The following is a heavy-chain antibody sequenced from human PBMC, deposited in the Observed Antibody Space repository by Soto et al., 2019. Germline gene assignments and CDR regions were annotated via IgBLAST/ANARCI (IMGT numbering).Heavy chain of an antibody. CDR1: GGPISGSVW. D-gene: IGHD3-16*01. V-gene: IGHV4-4*02. J-gene: IGHJ4*02. Sequence: SETLSLTCAVSGGPISGSVWWTWVRQPPGKGLEWIGEVFHSGGINYNPSLKSRVTMSVDTSRSQFSLELHSVTAADTAVYYCARKAWVRFDFWGQGTLVTVS. CDR3: ARKAWVRFDF. CDR2: VFHSGGI.